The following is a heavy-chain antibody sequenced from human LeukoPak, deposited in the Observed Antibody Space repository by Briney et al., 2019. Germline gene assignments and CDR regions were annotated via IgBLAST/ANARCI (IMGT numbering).Heavy chain of an antibody. CDR3: ARGGGDYVGWFDP. D-gene: IGHD2-21*02. CDR2: LSASGST. V-gene: IGHV4-4*07. J-gene: IGHJ5*02. Sequence: PSETLSLTCNLPPDSVTGYFWSWIRHPAGKRPEWIGRLSASGSTKSNPSLQSRLTMSLDKSKRQFSLNLMSVTAADTAIYYCARGGGDYVGWFDPWGQGTLVIVSS. CDR1: PDSVTGYF.